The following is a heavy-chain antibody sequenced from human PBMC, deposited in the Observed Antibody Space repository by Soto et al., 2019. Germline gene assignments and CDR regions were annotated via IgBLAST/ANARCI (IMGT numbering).Heavy chain of an antibody. Sequence: ASVQVSCKASGYTFSNYGIYWLRQAPGQGLEWLGWVSTYNGDTNYAQKFHDRVTMTTHTSTNTASMELRSLKSDDTAVYYCARGHFDFWRGMDYWGQGNLVTVAS. CDR3: ARGHFDFWRGMDY. D-gene: IGHD3-3*01. J-gene: IGHJ4*02. V-gene: IGHV1-18*04. CDR2: VSTYNGDT. CDR1: GYTFSNYG.